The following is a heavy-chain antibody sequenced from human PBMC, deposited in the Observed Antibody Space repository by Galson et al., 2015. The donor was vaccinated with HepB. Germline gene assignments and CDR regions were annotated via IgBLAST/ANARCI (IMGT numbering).Heavy chain of an antibody. CDR1: GDTFSSAA. J-gene: IGHJ4*02. CDR2: IIPVFGIA. CDR3: ARDLLGYYDN. V-gene: IGHV1-69*13. Sequence: SVKVSCKASGDTFSSAAISWVRQAPGQGVEWVGGIIPVFGIAKYAQKFQGRVAVTADESTRTSYMEVSSLRPEDTAVFYCARDLLGYYDNWGQGTLVIVSS.